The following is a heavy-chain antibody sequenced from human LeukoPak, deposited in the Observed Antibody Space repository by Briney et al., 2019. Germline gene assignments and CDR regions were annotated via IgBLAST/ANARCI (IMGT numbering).Heavy chain of an antibody. D-gene: IGHD5-18*01. CDR2: VSYDGSDK. CDR3: ASTRNRGYSYGQYGMDV. J-gene: IGHJ6*02. CDR1: GFTFSSYA. V-gene: IGHV3-30-3*01. Sequence: GGSLRLSCAASGFTFSSYALHWVRQAPGKGLEWVAVVSYDGSDKYYSDSVKGRFTISRDNSKNTLFLQMNSLRGEDTAVYYCASTRNRGYSYGQYGMDVWGQGTTVSVSS.